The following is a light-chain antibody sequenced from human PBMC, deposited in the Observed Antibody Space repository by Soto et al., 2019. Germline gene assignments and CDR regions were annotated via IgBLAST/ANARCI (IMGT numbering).Light chain of an antibody. J-gene: IGLJ2*01. CDR3: CSYAGSSAGEV. CDR1: SSDVGSYNL. V-gene: IGLV2-23*01. Sequence: QSVLTQPASVSGSPGQSITISCTGTSSDVGSYNLVSWYQQHPGKAPKLMIYEGSKRPSGVSNRFSGSKSGNTASLTISGLQVEDEADYYCCSYAGSSAGEVFGGGTQLTVL. CDR2: EGS.